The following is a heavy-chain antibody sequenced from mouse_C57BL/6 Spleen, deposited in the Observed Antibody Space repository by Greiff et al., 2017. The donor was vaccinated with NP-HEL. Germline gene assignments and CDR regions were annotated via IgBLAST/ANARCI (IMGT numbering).Heavy chain of an antibody. V-gene: IGHV5-4*01. CDR1: GFTFSSYA. Sequence: EVQRVESGGGLVKPGGSLKLSCAASGFTFSSYAMSWVRPTPEKRLEWVATISDGGSYTYYPDNVKGRFTISRDNAKNNLYLQMSHLKSEDTAMYYCARDKNWDYFDYWGQGTTLTVSS. CDR2: ISDGGSYT. CDR3: ARDKNWDYFDY. J-gene: IGHJ2*01. D-gene: IGHD4-1*01.